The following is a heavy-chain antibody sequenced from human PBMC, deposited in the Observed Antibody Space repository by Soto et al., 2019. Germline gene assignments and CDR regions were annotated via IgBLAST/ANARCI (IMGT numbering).Heavy chain of an antibody. Sequence: SDTLSRTAADSVKPMTCGYYWGWIRQSPGKGLEWIGSIYYGGTTYYNPSLRSRLAISIDTSKNQFSLRLSSVTAADTALYYCARGWYYFDFWGQGTLVTVSS. V-gene: IGHV4-38-2*01. J-gene: IGHJ4*02. CDR3: ARGWYYFDF. CDR1: VKPMTCGYY. CDR2: IYYGGTT. D-gene: IGHD2-15*01.